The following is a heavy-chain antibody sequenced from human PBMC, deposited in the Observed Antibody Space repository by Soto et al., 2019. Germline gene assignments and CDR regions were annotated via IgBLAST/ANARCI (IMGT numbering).Heavy chain of an antibody. Sequence: SETLSLTCTVSGGSISSGGYYWSWIRQHPGKGLEWIGYIYYSGSTYYNPSLKSRVTISVDTSKNQFSLKLSSVTAADTAVYYCARGPNYDFWSFDYWGQGTLVTVSS. CDR2: IYYSGST. D-gene: IGHD3-3*01. CDR3: ARGPNYDFWSFDY. J-gene: IGHJ4*02. V-gene: IGHV4-31*03. CDR1: GGSISSGGYY.